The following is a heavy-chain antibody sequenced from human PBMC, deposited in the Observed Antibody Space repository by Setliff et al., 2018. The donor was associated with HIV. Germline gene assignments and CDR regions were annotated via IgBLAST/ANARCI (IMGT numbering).Heavy chain of an antibody. J-gene: IGHJ5*02. Sequence: SETLSLTCTVSGGSITSGGYYWSWIRQHPGKGLEWIGYIYYSGSTYYNPSLKSRVSISVDTSKNQFSLKLSSVTAVDTAVYYCARGYSSSLGWFDPWGQGTLVTVSS. CDR1: GGSITSGGYY. CDR2: IYYSGST. D-gene: IGHD6-6*01. V-gene: IGHV4-31*03. CDR3: ARGYSSSLGWFDP.